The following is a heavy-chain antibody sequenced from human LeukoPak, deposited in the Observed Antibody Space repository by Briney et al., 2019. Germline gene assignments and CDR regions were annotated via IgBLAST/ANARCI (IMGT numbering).Heavy chain of an antibody. CDR1: SYTFTSYG. J-gene: IGHJ4*02. CDR2: ISAYNGNT. CDR3: ARDKTPWYYGSGSSYFDY. V-gene: IGHV1-18*01. D-gene: IGHD3-10*01. Sequence: VASVKVSCKASSYTFTSYGISWVRQAPGQGLEWMGWISAYNGNTNYAQKLQGRVTMTTDTSTSTAYMELRSLRSDDTAVYYCARDKTPWYYGSGSSYFDYWGQGTLVTVSS.